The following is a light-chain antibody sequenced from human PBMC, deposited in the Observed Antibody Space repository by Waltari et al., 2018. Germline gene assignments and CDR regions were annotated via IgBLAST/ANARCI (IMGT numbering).Light chain of an antibody. J-gene: IGKJ1*01. CDR1: QSISSW. CDR3: QQYNSDSGT. Sequence: DIQMTQSPSTLSASIGERVTITCRASQSISSWLAWYQQKPGKAPKLLIYKASNLESGVPSRFSGSGSGTEFTLTISSLQPDDFATYYCQQYNSDSGTFGQGTKVEIK. CDR2: KAS. V-gene: IGKV1-5*03.